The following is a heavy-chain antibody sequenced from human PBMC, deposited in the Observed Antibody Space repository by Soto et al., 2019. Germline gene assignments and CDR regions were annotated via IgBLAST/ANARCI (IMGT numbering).Heavy chain of an antibody. V-gene: IGHV3-48*02. CDR2: ISSCGAT. Sequence: EVQLVESGGGLVQPGGSLRLSCAASGFTFNTSNMNWVRQAPGKGLEWVSFISSCGATYYADSVKGRFTISRDNAKNSLYLQMNSPRDDDTAVYYCARGGSYTPDYWGQGTLVTVSS. CDR3: ARGGSYTPDY. CDR1: GFTFNTSN. J-gene: IGHJ4*02. D-gene: IGHD1-26*01.